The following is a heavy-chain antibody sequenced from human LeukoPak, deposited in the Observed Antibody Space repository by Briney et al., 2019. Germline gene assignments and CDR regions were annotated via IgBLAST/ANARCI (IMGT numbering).Heavy chain of an antibody. V-gene: IGHV4-39*01. D-gene: IGHD5-24*01. CDR2: IHYSGTT. CDR1: GDSINNSPYF. CDR3: ARVEMAWGYFDY. J-gene: IGHJ4*02. Sequence: SETLSLTCTVSGDSINNSPYFWGWIRQPPGKGLEWIGSIHYSGTTSNNPSLQSRVTISVDTSKNQFSLKLSSVTAADTAVYYCARVEMAWGYFDYWGQGTLVTVSS.